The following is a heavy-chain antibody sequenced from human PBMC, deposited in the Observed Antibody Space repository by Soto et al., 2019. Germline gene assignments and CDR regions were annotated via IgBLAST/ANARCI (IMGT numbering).Heavy chain of an antibody. J-gene: IGHJ4*02. V-gene: IGHV3-74*01. D-gene: IGHD3-22*01. CDR2: TNSDVSTT. CDR3: ARAYYYDISGYYYDY. Sequence: GGSLRLSCAASGFTFISYWMHWVRQAPGKGLVWVSRTNSDVSTTNYADSVKGLFTISRDNTKNTPYLQMNSLRAEDTAVYYCARAYYYDISGYYYDYWGQGTLVTVSS. CDR1: GFTFISYW.